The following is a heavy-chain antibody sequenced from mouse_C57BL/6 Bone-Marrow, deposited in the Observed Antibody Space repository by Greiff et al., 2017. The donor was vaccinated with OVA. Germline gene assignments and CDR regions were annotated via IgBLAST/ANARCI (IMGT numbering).Heavy chain of an antibody. CDR3: ARGGFYYSNYVGWYFDV. Sequence: QVQLQQPGAELVKPGASVKLSCKTSGYTFTSYWMHWVKQRPGQGLEWIGMIHPNNGSTNYNEKFKSKATLTVDKSSSTAYMQLSSLTSEDSAVYYCARGGFYYSNYVGWYFDVWGTGTTVTVSS. V-gene: IGHV1-64*01. D-gene: IGHD2-5*01. CDR1: GYTFTSYW. CDR2: IHPNNGST. J-gene: IGHJ1*03.